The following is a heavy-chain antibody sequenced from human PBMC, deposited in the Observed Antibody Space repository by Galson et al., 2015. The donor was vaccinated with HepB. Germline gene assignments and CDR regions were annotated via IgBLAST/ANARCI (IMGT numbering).Heavy chain of an antibody. Sequence: SVKVSCKASGGTFSSYAISWVRQAPGQGLEWMGGIIPILGIANYAQKFQGRVTITADKSTSTAYMELSSLRSEDTAVYYCAACLLDYDILTGYYGNYYYMDVWGKGTTVTVSS. CDR1: GGTFSSYA. V-gene: IGHV1-69*10. J-gene: IGHJ6*03. CDR2: IIPILGIA. D-gene: IGHD3-9*01. CDR3: AACLLDYDILTGYYGNYYYMDV.